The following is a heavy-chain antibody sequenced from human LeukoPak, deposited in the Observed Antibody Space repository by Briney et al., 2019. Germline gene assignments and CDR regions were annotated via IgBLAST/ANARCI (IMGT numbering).Heavy chain of an antibody. V-gene: IGHV3-53*01. CDR2: IYSGGST. Sequence: GGSLRLSCAASGFTVSSNYMSWVRQAPGKGLEWVSVIYSGGSTYYADSVKGRFTISRDNSKNTLYLQMNSLRAEDTAVYYCARVSSTTSFDYWGQGNLVTVSS. J-gene: IGHJ4*02. CDR3: ARVSSTTSFDY. CDR1: GFTVSSNY. D-gene: IGHD4-17*01.